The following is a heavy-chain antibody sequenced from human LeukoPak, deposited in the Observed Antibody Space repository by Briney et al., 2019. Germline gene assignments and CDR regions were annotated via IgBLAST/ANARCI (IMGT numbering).Heavy chain of an antibody. Sequence: GGSLRLSCAASGFTFTTYSMTWVRQAPGKGLEWVGRIKSKTDGGTTDYAAPVKGRFTISRDDSKNTLYLQMNSLKTEDTAVYYCTTDGSLWFGELLLDYWGQGTLVTVSS. CDR1: GFTFTTYS. V-gene: IGHV3-15*01. CDR2: IKSKTDGGTT. J-gene: IGHJ4*02. CDR3: TTDGSLWFGELLLDY. D-gene: IGHD3-10*01.